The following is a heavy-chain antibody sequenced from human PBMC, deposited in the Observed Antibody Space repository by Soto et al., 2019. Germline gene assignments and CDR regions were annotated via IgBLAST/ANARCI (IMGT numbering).Heavy chain of an antibody. Sequence: QVQLQESDPGPVKASETLSLTCSVSGGYISTYYWSWIRQPPGKGLEWIGYVYYNGQTNYNPSLKSRVTISVDTSKNQFSLELTSVNAADTAVYYCARDGYTRADYYGMDVWGQGTTVTVSS. CDR2: VYYNGQT. J-gene: IGHJ6*02. V-gene: IGHV4-59*01. CDR3: ARDGYTRADYYGMDV. CDR1: GGYISTYY. D-gene: IGHD5-18*01.